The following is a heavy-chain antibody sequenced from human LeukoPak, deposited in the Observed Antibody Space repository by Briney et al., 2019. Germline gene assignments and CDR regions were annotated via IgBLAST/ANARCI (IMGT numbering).Heavy chain of an antibody. V-gene: IGHV4-59*08. J-gene: IGHJ2*01. Sequence: SETLSLTCTVSGGSINSYYYSWIRQPPGKGLEWIGYIYYSGSTNYNPSLKSRVTISVDTCKNQFSLKLSSVTASYTAVYYCARRGRENWYFDLWGRGTLVTVSS. CDR3: ARRGRENWYFDL. CDR1: GGSINSYY. CDR2: IYYSGST. D-gene: IGHD3-16*01.